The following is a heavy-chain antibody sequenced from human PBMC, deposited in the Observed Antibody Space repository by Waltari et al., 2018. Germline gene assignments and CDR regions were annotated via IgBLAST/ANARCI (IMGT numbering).Heavy chain of an antibody. CDR2: MKGDGSEK. V-gene: IGHV3-7*03. CDR1: GFSFRDSW. CDR3: SRALER. Sequence: EVQLVESGGGLVQPGGSLRLSCAASGFSFRDSWMDWVRQAPGKGLGWLANMKGDGSEKYYVDSVKGRFIISRDNARNSLFLQLNSLTVEDTGIYYCSRALERWGQGVLVTVSS. J-gene: IGHJ4*02. D-gene: IGHD3-3*01.